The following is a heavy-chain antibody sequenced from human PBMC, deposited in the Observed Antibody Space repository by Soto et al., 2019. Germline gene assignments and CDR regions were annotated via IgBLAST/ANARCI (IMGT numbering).Heavy chain of an antibody. V-gene: IGHV3-11*06. J-gene: IGHJ6*02. CDR3: ARDAVSGLGGMDV. CDR1: GFTFSDDY. D-gene: IGHD3-10*01. CDR2: IRSSSHT. Sequence: QVQLVESGGGLVKPGGSLRLSCAASGFTFSDDYMSWIRQAPGKGLEWVSYIRSSSHTKYADSVKGRFTISRDNAKNSLYRQMNSLRAEDTAVYYCARDAVSGLGGMDVWGQGTTVTVSS.